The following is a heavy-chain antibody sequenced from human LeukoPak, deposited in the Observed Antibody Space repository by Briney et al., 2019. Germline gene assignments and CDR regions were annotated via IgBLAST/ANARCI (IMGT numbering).Heavy chain of an antibody. CDR2: TYHSGST. Sequence: PSETLSLTCAVSGGSISSGGYSWSWIRQPPGKGLEWIGYTYHSGSTYYNPSLKSRVTISVDRSKNQFSLKLSSVTAADTAVYYCARGYDSSGYYVLDYWGQRTLVTVSS. D-gene: IGHD3-22*01. CDR1: GGSISSGGYS. V-gene: IGHV4-30-2*01. CDR3: ARGYDSSGYYVLDY. J-gene: IGHJ4*02.